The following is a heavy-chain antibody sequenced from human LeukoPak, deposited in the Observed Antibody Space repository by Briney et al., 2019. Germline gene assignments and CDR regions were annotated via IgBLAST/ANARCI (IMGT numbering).Heavy chain of an antibody. D-gene: IGHD6-6*01. V-gene: IGHV3-66*02. J-gene: IGHJ6*03. CDR1: GFTFSSNY. CDR3: ARARPDSSSSFRYYYYYMDV. CDR2: IYSGGST. Sequence: GGSLRLSRAASGFTFSSNYMSWVRQAPGKGLERGSVIYSGGSTHYADSAKGRFTISRDNSKNTLYLQMNSLRAEDTAVYYCARARPDSSSSFRYYYYYMDVWGKGTTVTVSS.